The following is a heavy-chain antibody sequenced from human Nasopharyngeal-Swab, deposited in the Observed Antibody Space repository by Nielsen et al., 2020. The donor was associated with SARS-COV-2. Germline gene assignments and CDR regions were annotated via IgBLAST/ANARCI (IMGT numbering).Heavy chain of an antibody. CDR1: GYTFTGCY. D-gene: IGHD5-12*01. CDR2: INPNTGGT. V-gene: IGHV1-2*04. J-gene: IGHJ6*03. CDR3: ARGPGTGGYGAKSPRYQNNYYMDV. Sequence: ASVKVSCKASGYTFTGCYIYWVRQAPGQGLEWMGWINPNTGGTNYVQKFRGWVTMTRDTSISTAYMELSRLTSDDTAVYYCARGPGTGGYGAKSPRYQNNYYMDVWGKGTTVTVS.